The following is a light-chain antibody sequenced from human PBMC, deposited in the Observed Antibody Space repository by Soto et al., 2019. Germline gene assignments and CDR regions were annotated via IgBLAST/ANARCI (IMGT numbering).Light chain of an antibody. CDR1: SSNIATNS. J-gene: IGLJ2*01. Sequence: QSALTQPPSVSGTPGQRVTISCSGSSSNIATNSVNWYQQLPATAPRLLIYTNNRRPSEVPDRFSGSKSDTSASLAISGLQSEDEADYYCAVWDDNLNSVVFGGGTQLTVL. V-gene: IGLV1-44*01. CDR3: AVWDDNLNSVV. CDR2: TNN.